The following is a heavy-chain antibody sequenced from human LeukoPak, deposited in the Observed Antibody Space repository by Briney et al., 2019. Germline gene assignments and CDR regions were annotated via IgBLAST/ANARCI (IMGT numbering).Heavy chain of an antibody. CDR3: ARGGVYGSGPFDY. V-gene: IGHV1-69*15. CDR1: GGTFSSYA. J-gene: IGHJ4*02. Sequence: GASVKVSFKSSGGTFSSYAISWVRQAPGQGLEWMGRIIPIFGTANYAQKFQGRVTITADESTSTAYMELSSLRSEDTAVYYCARGGVYGSGPFDYWGQGTLVTVSS. CDR2: IIPIFGTA. D-gene: IGHD3-10*01.